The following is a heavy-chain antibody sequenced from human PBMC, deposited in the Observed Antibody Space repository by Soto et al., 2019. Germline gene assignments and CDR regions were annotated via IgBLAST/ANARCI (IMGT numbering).Heavy chain of an antibody. D-gene: IGHD3-22*01. Sequence: QVQLQQWGAGLLKPSETLSLTCAVYGGSFSGYYWSWIRQPPGKGLEWIGEINHSGSTNYNPSLKSRVTISVDTSKNQFSLKLSSVTAAETAVYYCALTYDSSGYYYAKRPNWYFDLWGRGTLVTVSS. CDR1: GGSFSGYY. CDR3: ALTYDSSGYYYAKRPNWYFDL. J-gene: IGHJ2*01. V-gene: IGHV4-34*01. CDR2: INHSGST.